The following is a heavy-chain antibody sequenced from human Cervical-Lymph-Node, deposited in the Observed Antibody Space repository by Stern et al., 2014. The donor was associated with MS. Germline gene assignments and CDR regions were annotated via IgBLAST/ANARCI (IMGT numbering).Heavy chain of an antibody. D-gene: IGHD1-14*01. J-gene: IGHJ6*02. CDR2: ISARSSDI. Sequence: EVQLVESGGGLVKPGGSVRVSCAASGFTFRTYTMNWVRQAPGKGLEWMSCISARSSDITHADSVEVRFTITSDNAEKSLSLQMDSLRVKDTAVDYCASVAVADTGDKHYYYGLDVWGQGTTVTVSS. V-gene: IGHV3-21*01. CDR3: ASVAVADTGDKHYYYGLDV. CDR1: GFTFRTYT.